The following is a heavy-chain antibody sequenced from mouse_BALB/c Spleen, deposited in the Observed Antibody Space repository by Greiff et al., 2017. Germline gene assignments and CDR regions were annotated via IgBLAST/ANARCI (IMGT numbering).Heavy chain of an antibody. CDR2: IDPETGGT. Sequence: QVQLKESGAELVRPGASVTLSCKASGYTFTDYEMHWVKQTPVHGLEWIGAIDPETGGTAYNQKFKGKATLTADKSSSTAYMELRSLTSEDSAVYYCTNSVAMDYWGQGTSVTVSS. CDR3: TNSVAMDY. V-gene: IGHV1-15*01. CDR1: GYTFTDYE. J-gene: IGHJ4*01.